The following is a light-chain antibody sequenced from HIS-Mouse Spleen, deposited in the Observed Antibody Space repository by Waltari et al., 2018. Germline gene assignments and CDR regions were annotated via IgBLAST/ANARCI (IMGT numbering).Light chain of an antibody. Sequence: DIQMTQSPSSLSASVGDRVTITCRESPTISSNLNWYQQKPGKALKLLIYAASSLQSGVPSRFSGSGSGTDFTLTISSLQPEDFATYYCQQSYSTPRTFGQGTKVEIK. CDR1: PTISSN. CDR2: AAS. V-gene: IGKV1-39*01. J-gene: IGKJ1*01. CDR3: QQSYSTPRT.